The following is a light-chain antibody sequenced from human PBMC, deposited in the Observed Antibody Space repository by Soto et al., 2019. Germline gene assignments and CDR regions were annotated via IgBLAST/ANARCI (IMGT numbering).Light chain of an antibody. Sequence: IQMTQSPSTRSASVGDSGTITCRASQSISSWLARDQQKPGKPPKLLIDKASSLESGVTSRFSGSGSGTEFTITISSLQPDAFATYYCQQYNTYSFGQGTKVEIK. CDR3: QQYNTYS. CDR1: QSISSW. CDR2: KAS. V-gene: IGKV1-5*03. J-gene: IGKJ1*01.